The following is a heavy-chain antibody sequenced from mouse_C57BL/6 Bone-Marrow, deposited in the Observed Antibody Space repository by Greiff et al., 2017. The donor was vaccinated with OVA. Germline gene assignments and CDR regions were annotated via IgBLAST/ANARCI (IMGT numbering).Heavy chain of an antibody. J-gene: IGHJ1*03. CDR3: ARAIITTVVAPWYFDV. CDR1: GYTFTSYG. V-gene: IGHV1-81*01. Sequence: VQLQQSGAELARPGASVKLSCKASGYTFTSYGISWVKQRTGQGLEWIGEIYPRSGNTYYNEKFKGKATLTADKSSSTAYMELRSLTSEDSAVYFCARAIITTVVAPWYFDVWGTGTTVTVSS. D-gene: IGHD1-1*01. CDR2: IYPRSGNT.